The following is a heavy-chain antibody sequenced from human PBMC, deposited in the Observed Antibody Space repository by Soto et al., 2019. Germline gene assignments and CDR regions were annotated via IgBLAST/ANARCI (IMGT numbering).Heavy chain of an antibody. Sequence: QVQLVQSGAEVKKPGASVKVSCKASGYTFTNYGISWVRQAPGQGLEWMGWISAYNGDTNYAQKVQGRVTMPTDTSTSTAYMELRSLRSDDTAMYYCARDSLGTETTAWLDPWGQGTLVTVSS. J-gene: IGHJ5*02. CDR3: ARDSLGTETTAWLDP. CDR1: GYTFTNYG. D-gene: IGHD1-1*01. V-gene: IGHV1-18*04. CDR2: ISAYNGDT.